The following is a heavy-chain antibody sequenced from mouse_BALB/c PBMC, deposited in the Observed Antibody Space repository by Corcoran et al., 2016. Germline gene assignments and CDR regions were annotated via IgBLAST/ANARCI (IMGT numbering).Heavy chain of an antibody. J-gene: IGHJ4*01. V-gene: IGHV9-3-1*01. CDR3: ARRGLYYGNPYAMDY. CDR2: INTYTGEP. CDR1: GYTFTNYG. Sequence: QIQLVQSGPELKKPGETVEISCKASGYTFTNYGMNWVKQDPGKGLKWMGWINTYTGEPTYADDFKGRFAFSLETSASSAYLQINNLKNEDTATYFCARRGLYYGNPYAMDYWGQGTSVTVSS. D-gene: IGHD2-1*01.